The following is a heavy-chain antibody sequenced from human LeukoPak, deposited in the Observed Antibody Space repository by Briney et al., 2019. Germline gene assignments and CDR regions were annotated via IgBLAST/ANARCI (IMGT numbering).Heavy chain of an antibody. CDR3: ARGNCGGDCYSINYYYGMDV. CDR1: GGSISSYY. V-gene: IGHV4-59*01. J-gene: IGHJ6*02. D-gene: IGHD2-21*02. Sequence: SETLSLTCTVAGGSISSYYWSWIRQPPGKGLEWIGYIYYSGSTNYNPSLKSRVTISVDTSKNQFSLKLSSVTAADTAVYYCARGNCGGDCYSINYYYGMDVWGQGTTVTVSS. CDR2: IYYSGST.